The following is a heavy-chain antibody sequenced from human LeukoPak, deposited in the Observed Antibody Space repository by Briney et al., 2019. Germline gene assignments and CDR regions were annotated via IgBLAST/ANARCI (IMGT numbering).Heavy chain of an antibody. CDR1: GYTFTGYY. D-gene: IGHD2-15*01. J-gene: IGHJ6*02. CDR2: INPNSGGT. Sequence: GASVKVSCKASGYTFTGYYMHWVRQAPGQGLEWMGWINPNSGGTNYAQKFQGRVTMTRDTSISTAYMELSRLRSDDTAVYYCARDRDCSGGSCYSFVGYYYYGMDVWGQGTTVTVSS. V-gene: IGHV1-2*02. CDR3: ARDRDCSGGSCYSFVGYYYYGMDV.